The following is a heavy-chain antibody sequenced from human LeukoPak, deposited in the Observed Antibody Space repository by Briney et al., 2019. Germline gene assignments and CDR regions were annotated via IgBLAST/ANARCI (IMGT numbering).Heavy chain of an antibody. CDR1: GFTLGDYD. V-gene: IGHV3-9*01. CDR3: LTSSFDH. Sequence: GRSLRLSCAASGFTLGDYDIHWVRQAPGKGPEWVSSISSNSDTIAYAEPVKGRFTVSRDNTINSLYLQMDSLRVEDTALYYCLTSSFDHWGQGTLVTVSS. CDR2: ISSNSDTI. J-gene: IGHJ4*02.